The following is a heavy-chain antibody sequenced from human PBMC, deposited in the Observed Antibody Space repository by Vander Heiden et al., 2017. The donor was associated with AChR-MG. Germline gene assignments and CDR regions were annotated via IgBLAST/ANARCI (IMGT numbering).Heavy chain of an antibody. V-gene: IGHV3-9*01. CDR3: AKDLSGPLPYDAFDI. CDR2: ISWNSGSI. Sequence: EVQLVESGGGLVQPGRSLRLSCAASGFTFDDYAMHWVRQAPGKGLEWVSGISWNSGSIGYADSVKGRFTISRDNAKNSLYLQMNSLRAEDTALYYCAKDLSGPLPYDAFDIWGQGTMVTVSS. CDR1: GFTFDDYA. J-gene: IGHJ3*02. D-gene: IGHD6-19*01.